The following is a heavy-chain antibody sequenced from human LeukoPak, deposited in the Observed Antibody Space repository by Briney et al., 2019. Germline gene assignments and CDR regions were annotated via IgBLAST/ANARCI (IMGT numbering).Heavy chain of an antibody. J-gene: IGHJ3*02. D-gene: IGHD3-10*01. CDR1: GGSFSGYY. CDR3: AKSNGYGLVDI. V-gene: IGHV4-34*01. Sequence: SETLSLTCAVYGGSFSGYYWSWIRQPPGKGLEWIGEINHSGSTNYNPSLKSRVTISLDTSRNQFSLKLNSVTAADTAVYYCAKSNGYGLVDIWGQGTMVTVSS. CDR2: INHSGST.